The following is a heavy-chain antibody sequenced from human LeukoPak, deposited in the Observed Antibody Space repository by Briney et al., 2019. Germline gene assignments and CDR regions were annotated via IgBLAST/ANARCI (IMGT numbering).Heavy chain of an antibody. D-gene: IGHD3-22*01. CDR1: GDSISTYY. CDR2: IYYSGST. Sequence: SETLSLTCTVSGDSISTYYWGWIRQPPGKGLEWIGSIYYSGSTYYNPSLKSRVTISVDTSKNQFSLKLSSVTAADTAVYYCARDDYYDSSGYYEWGQGTLVTVSS. CDR3: ARDDYYDSSGYYE. V-gene: IGHV4-39*07. J-gene: IGHJ4*02.